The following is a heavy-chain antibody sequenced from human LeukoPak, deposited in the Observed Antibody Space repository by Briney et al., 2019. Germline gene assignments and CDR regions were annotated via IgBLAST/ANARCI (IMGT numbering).Heavy chain of an antibody. V-gene: IGHV3-48*04. CDR2: ISSRTM. J-gene: IGHJ4*02. CDR1: GFTFSTYS. Sequence: AGGSLRLSCTASGFTFSTYSMNWLRQAPGKGPEWLAYISSRTMFYADSVKGRFTISRDNTKNSLYLQMNGLSVEDTALYYCARTREQVLLLPHPFDHWGQGTLVTVSS. D-gene: IGHD1/OR15-1a*01. CDR3: ARTREQVLLLPHPFDH.